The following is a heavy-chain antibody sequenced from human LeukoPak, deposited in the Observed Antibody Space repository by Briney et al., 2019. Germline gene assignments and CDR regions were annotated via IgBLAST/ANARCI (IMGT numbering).Heavy chain of an antibody. CDR1: GGSISSYY. CDR2: IYYSGST. V-gene: IGHV4-59*01. CDR3: ARVSSGVYFDY. D-gene: IGHD2-15*01. J-gene: IGHJ4*02. Sequence: SETLSLTCSVSGGSISSYYWSWIRQPPGKGLELIGYIYYSGSTNYNPSLKSRVTISVDTSKNQFSLKLSSVTAADTAVYYCARVSSGVYFDYWGQGTLVTVSS.